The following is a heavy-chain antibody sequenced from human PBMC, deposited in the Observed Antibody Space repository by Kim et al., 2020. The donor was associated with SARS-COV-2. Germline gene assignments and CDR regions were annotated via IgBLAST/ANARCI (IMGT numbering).Heavy chain of an antibody. J-gene: IGHJ4*02. V-gene: IGHV3-11*01. D-gene: IGHD6-13*01. CDR3: VRVAVGASSWYYFDS. Sequence: ADYLRGRLTISRDNAENSLYLEMTSRRPEDTAVYYCVRVAVGASSWYYFDSWGQGTLVTVSS.